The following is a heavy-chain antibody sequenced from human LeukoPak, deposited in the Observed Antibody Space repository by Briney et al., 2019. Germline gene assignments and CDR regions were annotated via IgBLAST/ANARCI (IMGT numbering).Heavy chain of an antibody. J-gene: IGHJ4*02. CDR3: GRGWELQPFDF. CDR2: IYTSGTT. CDR1: GGSISSGSYY. V-gene: IGHV4-61*02. Sequence: SQTLSLTCSVSGGSISSGSYYWNWIRQPAGKGLDWIGRIYTSGTTNYNPSLKSRVSISMDTSKNQFSLKLSSVTAADPAVYYGGRGWELQPFDFWGQGTLVTVSS. D-gene: IGHD1-26*01.